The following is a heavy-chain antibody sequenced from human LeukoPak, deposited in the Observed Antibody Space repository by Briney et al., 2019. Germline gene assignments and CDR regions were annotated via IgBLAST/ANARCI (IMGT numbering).Heavy chain of an antibody. V-gene: IGHV3-23*01. CDR2: ISGSGGST. D-gene: IGHD5-18*01. Sequence: GGSLRLSCAASGFTFSSYAMSWVRQAPGKGLEWVSAISGSGGSTYYADSVKGRFTISRDNSKSTLYLQMNSLRAEDTAVYYCAKATRGYSYGDFDYWGQGTLVTVSS. CDR1: GFTFSSYA. J-gene: IGHJ4*02. CDR3: AKATRGYSYGDFDY.